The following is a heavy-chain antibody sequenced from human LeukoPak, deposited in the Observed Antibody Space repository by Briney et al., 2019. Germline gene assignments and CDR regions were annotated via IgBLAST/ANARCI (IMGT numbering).Heavy chain of an antibody. D-gene: IGHD1-1*01. V-gene: IGHV3-48*03. CDR3: VRDQGTWEYDF. CDR2: INSGGSSI. J-gene: IGHJ4*02. CDR1: GFIFSSYE. Sequence: PGGSLRLSCAASGFIFSSYEMNWVRKAPGKGLEWVSYINSGGSSIYYAVSVRGRFTISRDNAKNSLYLQMNTLRAEDTAVYYCVRDQGTWEYDFWGQGTLVTVSS.